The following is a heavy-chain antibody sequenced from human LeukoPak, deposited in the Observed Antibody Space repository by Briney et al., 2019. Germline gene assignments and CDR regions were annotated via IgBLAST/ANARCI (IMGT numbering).Heavy chain of an antibody. V-gene: IGHV3-30*18. Sequence: GGSLRLSCAASGFTFSSYGMHWVRQAPGKGLEWVAVISYDGSNKYYADSVKGRFTISRDNSKNTLYLQMNSLRAEDTAVYYCAKGVSGRGVIFSQFRYWGQGTLVTVSS. CDR3: AKGVSGRGVIFSQFRY. CDR2: ISYDGSNK. D-gene: IGHD3-10*01. CDR1: GFTFSSYG. J-gene: IGHJ4*02.